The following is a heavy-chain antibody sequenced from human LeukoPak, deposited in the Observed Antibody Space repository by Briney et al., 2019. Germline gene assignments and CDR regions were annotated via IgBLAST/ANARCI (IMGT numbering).Heavy chain of an antibody. CDR1: GGSISSGGYY. D-gene: IGHD5-18*01. CDR3: ASPSGTYVDTAMADAFDI. CDR2: IYYSGST. Sequence: PQTLSLTCTVSGGSISSGGYYWSWIRQHPGKGLEWIGYIYYSGSTYYNPSLKSRVTISVDTSKNQFSLKLSSVTAADTAVYYCASPSGTYVDTAMADAFDIWGQGTMVIVSS. J-gene: IGHJ3*02. V-gene: IGHV4-31*03.